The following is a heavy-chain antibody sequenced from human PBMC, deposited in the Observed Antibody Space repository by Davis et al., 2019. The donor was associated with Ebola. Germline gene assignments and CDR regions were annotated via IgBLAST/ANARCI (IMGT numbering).Heavy chain of an antibody. CDR2: IDPSDSYT. CDR1: GYSFTSHW. Sequence: GESLKISCKASGYSFTSHWISWVRQMPGKGLEWMGRIDPSDSYTNYSPSFQGHVTISADKSISTAYLQWSSLKASDTAMYYCTRHQRGSYGSGSYNWFDPWGQGTLVTVSS. CDR3: TRHQRGSYGSGSYNWFDP. J-gene: IGHJ5*02. D-gene: IGHD3-10*01. V-gene: IGHV5-10-1*01.